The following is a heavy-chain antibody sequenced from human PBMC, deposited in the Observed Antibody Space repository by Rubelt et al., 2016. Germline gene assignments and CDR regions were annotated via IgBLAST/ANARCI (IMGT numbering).Heavy chain of an antibody. CDR3: ARRPRKWFYFDY. CDR1: GGSISSYY. CDR2: IYYSGST. Sequence: GPGLVKPSETLSLTCTVSGGSISSYYWSWIRQPPGKGLEWIGYIYYSGSTNYNPSLKSRVTISVDTSKNQFSLKLSSVTAADTAAYYCARRPRKWFYFDYWGQGALVTVSS. D-gene: IGHD3-22*01. J-gene: IGHJ4*02. V-gene: IGHV4-59*08.